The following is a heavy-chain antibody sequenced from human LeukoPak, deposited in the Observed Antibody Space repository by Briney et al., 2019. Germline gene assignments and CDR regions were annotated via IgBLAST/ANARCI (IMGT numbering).Heavy chain of an antibody. CDR1: GFTFSTYT. J-gene: IGHJ4*02. CDR3: AKGHPVRFGAGVDH. Sequence: GGSLRLSCAASGFTFSTYTMSWVRQAPGKGLEWVSSISDSGGSTYFADSAKGRFTISRDNSKNTLYLQMNSLRADDTAVYYCAKGHPVRFGAGVDHWGQGTLVTVSS. CDR2: ISDSGGST. V-gene: IGHV3-23*01. D-gene: IGHD3-3*01.